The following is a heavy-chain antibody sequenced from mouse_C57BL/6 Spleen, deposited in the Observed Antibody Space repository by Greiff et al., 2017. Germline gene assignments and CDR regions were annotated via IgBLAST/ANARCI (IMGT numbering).Heavy chain of an antibody. CDR1: GYAFSSSW. Sequence: VQLVESGPELVKPGASVKISCKASGYAFSSSWMNWVKQRPGKGLEWIGRIYPGDGDTNYNGKFKGKATLTADKSSSTAYMQLSSLTSEDSAVYFCAREGGNYYGSSRGWFAYWGQGTLVTVSA. V-gene: IGHV1-82*01. CDR3: AREGGNYYGSSRGWFAY. J-gene: IGHJ3*01. CDR2: IYPGDGDT. D-gene: IGHD1-1*01.